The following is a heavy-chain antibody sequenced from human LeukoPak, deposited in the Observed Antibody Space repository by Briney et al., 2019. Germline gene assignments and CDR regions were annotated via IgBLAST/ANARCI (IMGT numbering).Heavy chain of an antibody. CDR3: ARVAEQLVDY. CDR2: ISGYNGNT. D-gene: IGHD6-13*01. V-gene: IGHV1-18*01. J-gene: IGHJ4*02. CDR1: GYTXTSYG. Sequence: ASVTVSCKASGYTXTSYGISWVRQAPGQGLEWMGWISGYNGNTNYAQNLQGRVTMTTDTSTSTAYMELRSLRSDDTAVYYCARVAEQLVDYWGQGTLVTVSS.